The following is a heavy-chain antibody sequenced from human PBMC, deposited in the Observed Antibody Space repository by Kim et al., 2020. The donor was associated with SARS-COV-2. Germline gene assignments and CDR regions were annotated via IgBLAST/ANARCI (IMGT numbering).Heavy chain of an antibody. D-gene: IGHD3-9*01. J-gene: IGHJ6*02. V-gene: IGHV1-69*13. CDR1: GGTFSSYA. CDR2: IIPIFGTA. Sequence: SVKVSCKASGGTFSSYAISWVRQAPGQGLEWMGGIIPIFGTANYAQKFQGRVTITADESTSTAYMELSSLRSEDTAVYYCARDDYDILTGYYLPSPYYYGMDVWGQGTTVTVSS. CDR3: ARDDYDILTGYYLPSPYYYGMDV.